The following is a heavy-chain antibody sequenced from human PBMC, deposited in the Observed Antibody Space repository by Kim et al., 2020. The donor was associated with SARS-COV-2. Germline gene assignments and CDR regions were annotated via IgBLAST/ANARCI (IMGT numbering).Heavy chain of an antibody. J-gene: IGHJ4*02. D-gene: IGHD6-13*01. Sequence: ASVKVSCKASGYTFTSYDINWVRQATGQGLEWMGWMSPNSGNTGYAQKFQGRVTMTRDTSINTAYMELNSLRSDDTAVYYCARSGDGSSWSDYWGQGTLVTVSS. V-gene: IGHV1-8*01. CDR3: ARSGDGSSWSDY. CDR1: GYTFTSYD. CDR2: MSPNSGNT.